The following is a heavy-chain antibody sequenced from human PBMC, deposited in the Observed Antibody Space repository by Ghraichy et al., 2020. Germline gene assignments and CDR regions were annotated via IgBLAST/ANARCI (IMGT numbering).Heavy chain of an antibody. V-gene: IGHV4-39*01. D-gene: IGHD6-19*01. CDR2: IYYSGST. CDR1: GGSISSSSYY. Sequence: SQTLSLTCTVSGGSISSSSYYWGWIRQPPGKGLEWIGSIYYSGSTYYNPSLKSRVTISVDTSKNQFSLKLSSVTAADTAVYYCARHSSGWYEYYYYGMDVWGQGXXXXXS. J-gene: IGHJ6*01. CDR3: ARHSSGWYEYYYYGMDV.